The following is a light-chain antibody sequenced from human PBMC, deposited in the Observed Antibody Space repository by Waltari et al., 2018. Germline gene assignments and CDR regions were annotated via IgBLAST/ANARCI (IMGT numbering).Light chain of an antibody. CDR2: TVF. V-gene: IGKV3-20*01. CDR1: QSLNRA. CDR3: QHYVSIPST. J-gene: IGKJ1*01. Sequence: IVLTQSRGTLSMSIGEGVTLYCRASQSLNRALAWSQQKPGQAPRLLIYTVFNRATDIPDRFSGSGSGTEFSLTISRLEPEDFAVYYCQHYVSIPSTCGQGTRVEIK.